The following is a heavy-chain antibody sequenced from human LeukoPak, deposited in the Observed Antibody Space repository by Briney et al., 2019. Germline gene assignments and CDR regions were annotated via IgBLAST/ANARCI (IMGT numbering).Heavy chain of an antibody. CDR1: GGSIRSHH. CDR3: AKRDRGGWFDP. Sequence: PSETLSLTCTVSGGSIRSHHWTWIRQAPGKRLEWIGYTFYTGATYYNPSLRSRVTISIDTSKNQFSLKVTSVTTADTAVYYCAKRDRGGWFDPWGQETLVTVSS. D-gene: IGHD1-1*01. CDR2: TFYTGAT. J-gene: IGHJ5*02. V-gene: IGHV4-59*11.